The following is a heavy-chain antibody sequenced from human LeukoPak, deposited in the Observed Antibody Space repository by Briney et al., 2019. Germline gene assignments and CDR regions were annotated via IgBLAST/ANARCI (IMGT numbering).Heavy chain of an antibody. J-gene: IGHJ6*02. V-gene: IGHV4-59*08. CDR1: GGSISSYP. Sequence: SETLSLTCTVSGGSISSYPWNWIRQPPGKGLECVENNYYSGSTNYNPSLKSRVTISPDTSKNQFSLRLSSVTAADTAVYYCARQGARFGELLSLYAMDVWGQGTTVTVSS. D-gene: IGHD3-10*01. CDR3: ARQGARFGELLSLYAMDV. CDR2: NYYSGST.